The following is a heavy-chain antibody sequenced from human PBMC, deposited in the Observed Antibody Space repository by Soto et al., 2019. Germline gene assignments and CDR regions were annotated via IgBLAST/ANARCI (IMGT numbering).Heavy chain of an antibody. Sequence: SQTLSLTCAISGDSVSSNSAAWNWIRQSPSRGLEWLGRTYYRSKWYNDYAVSVKSRITINPDTSKNQFSLQLNSVTPEDTAVYYCARRQWEPDPTSKDYYYGMDVWGQGXTVTVYS. J-gene: IGHJ6*02. CDR3: ARRQWEPDPTSKDYYYGMDV. D-gene: IGHD1-26*01. CDR2: TYYRSKWYN. CDR1: GDSVSSNSAA. V-gene: IGHV6-1*01.